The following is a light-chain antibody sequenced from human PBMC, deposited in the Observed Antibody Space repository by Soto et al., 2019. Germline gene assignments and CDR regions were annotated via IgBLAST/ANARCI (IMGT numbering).Light chain of an antibody. CDR3: SSYPSSSTLV. J-gene: IGLJ1*01. V-gene: IGLV2-14*01. CDR2: EVS. CDR1: SSDVGGYNY. Sequence: QSALTQPASVSGSPGQSITISCTGTSSDVGGYNYVSWYQQHPGKAPKLMIDEVSNRPSGVSNRFSGSKSGNTASLTISGLQADDDADYYFSSYPSSSTLVFGTGTKVTVL.